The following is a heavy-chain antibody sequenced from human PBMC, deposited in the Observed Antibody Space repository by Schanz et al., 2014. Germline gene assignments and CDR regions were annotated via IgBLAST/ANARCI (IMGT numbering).Heavy chain of an antibody. CDR3: ARGIGGYGANNYFDY. Sequence: QVHIVQSGAEVKRPGASVKVSCKASEYSFTSYSMHWVRQAPGQRLEWMGWINTGSGDTKYSQNFQGRVTITRDTSASTAYMELSSLRSEDTAVYSCARGIGGYGANNYFDYWGQGTLVTVSS. J-gene: IGHJ4*02. D-gene: IGHD5-12*01. CDR2: INTGSGDT. V-gene: IGHV1-3*04. CDR1: EYSFTSYS.